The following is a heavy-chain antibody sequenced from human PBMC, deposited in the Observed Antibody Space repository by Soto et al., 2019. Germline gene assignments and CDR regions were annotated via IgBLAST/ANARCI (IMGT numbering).Heavy chain of an antibody. CDR3: ARDPMGCYYGSGSYYFDY. D-gene: IGHD3-10*01. J-gene: IGHJ4*02. CDR2: ISYDGSNK. Sequence: QVQLVESGGGVVQPGRSLRLSCAASGFTFSSYAMHWVRQAPGKGLEWVAVISYDGSNKYYADSVKGRFTISRDNSKNPLYLQMNSLRAEDTAVYYCARDPMGCYYGSGSYYFDYWGQGTLVTVSS. CDR1: GFTFSSYA. V-gene: IGHV3-30-3*01.